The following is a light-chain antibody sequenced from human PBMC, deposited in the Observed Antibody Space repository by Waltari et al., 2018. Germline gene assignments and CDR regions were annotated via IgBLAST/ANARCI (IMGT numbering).Light chain of an antibody. CDR3: QQYNDWYS. J-gene: IGKJ2*03. V-gene: IGKV3-15*01. Sequence: ENVLTPSPATLSVSPGEEVTLSCRASQSIANNLAWYQVRPGQAPSLVIYDASTRASGIPARFSGSGSGTEFTLTISGLQSEDCALYYCQQYNDWYSFGQGTKLEI. CDR2: DAS. CDR1: QSIANN.